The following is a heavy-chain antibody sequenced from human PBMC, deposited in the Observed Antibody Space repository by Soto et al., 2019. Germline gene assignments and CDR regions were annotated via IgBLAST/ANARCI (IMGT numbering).Heavy chain of an antibody. Sequence: QITLKESGPTLVKPTQTLTLTCTFSGFSLSTSGVGVGWIRQPPGKALEWLVFIYWDDDKRYSPSLKSRLTNYKDTSNNQVLLTMTNMDPVDTATYYCEHRVHYSSKWNSGYFDYWGQGTLVTVSS. V-gene: IGHV2-5*02. J-gene: IGHJ4*02. CDR1: GFSLSTSGVG. CDR2: IYWDDDK. D-gene: IGHD1-1*01. CDR3: EHRVHYSSKWNSGYFDY.